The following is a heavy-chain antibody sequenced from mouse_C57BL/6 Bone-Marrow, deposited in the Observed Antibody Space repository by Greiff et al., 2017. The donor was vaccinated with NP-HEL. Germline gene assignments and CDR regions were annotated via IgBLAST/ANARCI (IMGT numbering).Heavy chain of an antibody. CDR3: ARSRQLRLTLFDY. J-gene: IGHJ2*01. V-gene: IGHV1-61*01. Sequence: VQLQQPGAELVRPGSSVKLSCKASGYTFTSYWMAWVKQRPGQGLEWIGNIYPSDSETHYNQKFKDKATLTVDKASITAYMQLSSLTSEDSAVYYCARSRQLRLTLFDYWGQGTTLTVSS. CDR1: GYTFTSYW. D-gene: IGHD3-2*02. CDR2: IYPSDSET.